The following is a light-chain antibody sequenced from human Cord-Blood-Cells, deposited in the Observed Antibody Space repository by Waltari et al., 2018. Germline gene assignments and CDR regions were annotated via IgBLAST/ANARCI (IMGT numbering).Light chain of an antibody. V-gene: IGKV3-15*01. J-gene: IGKJ2*03. CDR1: QSVSSN. Sequence: IVMTQSPATLSVSPGEEATLSCRASQSVSSNLAWYQQKPGQAPSLLISGASTRATGIPARFSGSGSGTEVTLTISSLQSEDFAVYYCQQYNNWPYSFGQGTKLEIK. CDR3: QQYNNWPYS. CDR2: GAS.